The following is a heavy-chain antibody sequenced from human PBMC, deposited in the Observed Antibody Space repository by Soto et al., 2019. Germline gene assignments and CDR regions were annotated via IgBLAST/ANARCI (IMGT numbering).Heavy chain of an antibody. CDR3: ARDAPGVAPY. CDR1: GGSIINGQTY. D-gene: IGHD2-2*01. Sequence: QVQLQESGPGLVKPSQTLSLTCTVSGGSIINGQTYLNWIRQHPEKGLEWMGYINYRGTTNYHPAIKSRILISLDTSANQFSLRLTSVTAADTAVYYCARDAPGVAPYWGQGTQVNVSS. V-gene: IGHV4-31*03. J-gene: IGHJ4*02. CDR2: INYRGTT.